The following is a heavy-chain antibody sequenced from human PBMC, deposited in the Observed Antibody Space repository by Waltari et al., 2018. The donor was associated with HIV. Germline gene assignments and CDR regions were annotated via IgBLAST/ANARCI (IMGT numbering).Heavy chain of an antibody. V-gene: IGHV4-34*01. J-gene: IGHJ2*01. CDR1: GGSFSGYY. Sequence: QVQLQPWGAGLLKPSETLSLTCAVYGGSFSGYYWSWIRQPPGKGLEWIGEINHSGSTNYNPSLKSRVTISVDTSKNQFSLKLTSVTAADTAVYYCARGPISWYFDLWGRGTLVTVSS. CDR3: ARGPISWYFDL. CDR2: INHSGST.